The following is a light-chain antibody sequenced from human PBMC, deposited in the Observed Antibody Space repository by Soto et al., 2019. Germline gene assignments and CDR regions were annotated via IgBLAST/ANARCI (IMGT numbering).Light chain of an antibody. Sequence: QSALTQPASVSGSPGQSLTISCTGTSSDIGGYNYVSWYQQHPGEAPKLMLYDVVARPSGVSSRFSGSKSGNTASLTISDLHAEDDADYYCSSYISTSNLVFGTGTKVTVL. CDR1: SSDIGGYNY. V-gene: IGLV2-14*01. CDR3: SSYISTSNLV. CDR2: DVV. J-gene: IGLJ1*01.